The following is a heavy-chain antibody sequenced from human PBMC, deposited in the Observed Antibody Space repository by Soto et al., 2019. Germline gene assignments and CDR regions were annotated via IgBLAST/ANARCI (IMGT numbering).Heavy chain of an antibody. J-gene: IGHJ4*02. V-gene: IGHV1-69*06. CDR1: GGTFSSYA. D-gene: IGHD6-13*01. CDR3: AGWEQQRAGKDY. Sequence: QVQLVQSGAEVKKPGSSVKVSCKASGGTFSSYAIIWVRQAPGQGLEWMGGIIPIFGTANYAQKFQGRVTITADKSTSTAYMELRSLRSEDTAVYYCAGWEQQRAGKDYWGQGTLVTVSS. CDR2: IIPIFGTA.